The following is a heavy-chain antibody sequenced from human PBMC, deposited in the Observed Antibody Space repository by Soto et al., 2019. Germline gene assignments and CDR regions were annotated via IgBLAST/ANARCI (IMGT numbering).Heavy chain of an antibody. CDR3: AKESTPHVGYCFNGVCYNDY. D-gene: IGHD2-8*01. CDR1: RFTFNSYA. CDR2: ISASGDST. J-gene: IGHJ4*02. Sequence: SLRLSCAASRFTFNSYAMSWVRQAPGKGLEWVSVISASGDSTFYVDSVKGRFTISRDNSKNTLYLQMSSLRVEDTAVYYCAKESTPHVGYCFNGVCYNDYWGQGTLVTVSS. V-gene: IGHV3-23*01.